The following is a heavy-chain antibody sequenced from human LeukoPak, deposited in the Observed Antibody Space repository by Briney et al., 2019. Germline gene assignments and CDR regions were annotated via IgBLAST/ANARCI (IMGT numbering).Heavy chain of an antibody. Sequence: SVKVSCKASGGTFSSYAISWVRQAPGQGLEWMGRIIPILGIANYAQKFQGRVTITADKSTSTAYMELSSLRSEDTAVYYCASRTRPYYYDSSGRTEDAEYFQHWGQGTLVTVSS. J-gene: IGHJ1*01. CDR1: GGTFSSYA. CDR2: IIPILGIA. CDR3: ASRTRPYYYDSSGRTEDAEYFQH. D-gene: IGHD3-22*01. V-gene: IGHV1-69*04.